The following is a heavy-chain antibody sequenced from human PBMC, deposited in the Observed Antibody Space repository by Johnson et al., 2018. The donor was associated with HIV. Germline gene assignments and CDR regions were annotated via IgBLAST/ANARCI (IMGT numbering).Heavy chain of an antibody. Sequence: QVQLVESGGGLVKPGGSLRLSCAASGFTFSDYYMSWVRQAPGKGLEWVAVISYDGSNKYYADSVKGRFTISRDNSKNTLYLQMNSLRAEATAVYYCARDSAYCGGDCHDAFDIWGQGTMVTVSS. CDR3: ARDSAYCGGDCHDAFDI. J-gene: IGHJ3*02. D-gene: IGHD2-21*02. V-gene: IGHV3-30-3*01. CDR1: GFTFSDYY. CDR2: ISYDGSNK.